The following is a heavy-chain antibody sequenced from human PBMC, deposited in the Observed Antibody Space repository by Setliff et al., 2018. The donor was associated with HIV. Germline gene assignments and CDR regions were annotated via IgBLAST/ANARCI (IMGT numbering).Heavy chain of an antibody. J-gene: IGHJ4*02. D-gene: IGHD3-10*01. Sequence: ASVKVSCKASGYTFINFGINWVRQAPGQGLEWVGSLIPVLGEPHYAPRFQGRVTITADDSTNTAYMELTNLRSDDTATYYCARGVPYGLSEYWGTGSLVTVSS. V-gene: IGHV1-69*11. CDR3: ARGVPYGLSEY. CDR1: GYTFINFG. CDR2: LIPVLGEP.